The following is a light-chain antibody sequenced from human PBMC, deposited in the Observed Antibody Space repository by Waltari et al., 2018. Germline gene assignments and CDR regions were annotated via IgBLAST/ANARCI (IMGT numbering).Light chain of an antibody. CDR3: QQRSNWPPYT. V-gene: IGKV3-11*01. CDR1: QSISRF. J-gene: IGKJ2*01. Sequence: EIVVTQSPATLSVSPGERATLSCKASQSISRFLNWYQHKPGQPPRLVIYNASNRPSGIPARFSGSGSGTDFTITINSLEPEDSVVYYCQQRSNWPPYTFGQGTKLEI. CDR2: NAS.